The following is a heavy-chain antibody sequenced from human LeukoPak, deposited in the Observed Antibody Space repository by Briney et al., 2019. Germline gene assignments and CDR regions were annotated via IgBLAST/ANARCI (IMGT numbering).Heavy chain of an antibody. CDR1: GFTFDDYA. V-gene: IGHV3-9*01. CDR3: AKDTQAGIVVVTATTPYFDY. J-gene: IGHJ4*02. Sequence: PGGSLRLSCAASGFTFDDYAMHWVRHAPGKGLEWVSGISWNSGSIGYADSVKGRFTISRDNAKNSLYLQMNSLRAEDTASYYCAKDTQAGIVVVTATTPYFDYWGQGPLVTVSS. D-gene: IGHD2-21*02. CDR2: ISWNSGSI.